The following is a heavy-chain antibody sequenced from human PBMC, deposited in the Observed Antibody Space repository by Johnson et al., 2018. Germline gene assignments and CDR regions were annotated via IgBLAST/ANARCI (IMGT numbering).Heavy chain of an antibody. CDR1: GFTFSSYS. CDR3: ARNRGGVTHDAFDI. Sequence: QLVQSGGGLVKPGGSLRLSCAASGFTFSSYSMNWVRQAPGKGLEWVYSISSSSSYIYYADSVKGRFTISRDNAKNSPYLQMNSLRAEDTAVYYCARNRGGVTHDAFDIWGQGTMVTVSS. V-gene: IGHV3-21*01. D-gene: IGHD2-21*02. J-gene: IGHJ3*02. CDR2: ISSSSSYI.